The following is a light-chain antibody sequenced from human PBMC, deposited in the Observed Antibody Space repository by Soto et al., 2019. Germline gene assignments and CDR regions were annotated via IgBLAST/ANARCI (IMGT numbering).Light chain of an antibody. CDR2: GAS. CDR3: QQYNNWPSIT. V-gene: IGKV3-15*01. Sequence: EIVMTQSPATLSVSPGERATLSCRASQSVSSNLAWYQQKPGQAPRLLIYGASTRATGIPARFSGSGSGTEFNVTISSLQSEDFAIYYCQQYNNWPSITFGQGTRLEIK. CDR1: QSVSSN. J-gene: IGKJ5*01.